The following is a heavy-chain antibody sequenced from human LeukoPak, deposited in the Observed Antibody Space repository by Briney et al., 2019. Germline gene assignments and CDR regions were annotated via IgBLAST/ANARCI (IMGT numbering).Heavy chain of an antibody. Sequence: TGGSLRLSCAAPGFIFSNHAMSWVRQAPGKGLEWVSVISGSAGSTYYADSVKGRFTISRDISKNTLYLQMNSLRAEDTAIYYCARGGAGYFYYGMDVWGQGTTVTVSS. J-gene: IGHJ6*02. D-gene: IGHD6-19*01. CDR1: GFIFSNHA. V-gene: IGHV3-23*01. CDR2: ISGSAGST. CDR3: ARGGAGYFYYGMDV.